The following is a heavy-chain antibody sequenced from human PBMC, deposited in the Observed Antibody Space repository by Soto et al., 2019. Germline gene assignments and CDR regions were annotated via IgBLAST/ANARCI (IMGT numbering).Heavy chain of an antibody. J-gene: IGHJ6*02. CDR2: IYPGDFDT. CDR1: GYSFTSYW. CDR3: APLSVSLSGPYGIHV. V-gene: IGHV5-51*01. Sequence: PGESLKIPCQGSGYSFTSYWIGWVRQMPGKGLEWMGIIYPGDFDTRYSLSFQGQVTISADKSLGTAYLQWTSVKASDTAVYYCAPLSVSLSGPYGIHVWGQGTTVTVSS. D-gene: IGHD2-15*01.